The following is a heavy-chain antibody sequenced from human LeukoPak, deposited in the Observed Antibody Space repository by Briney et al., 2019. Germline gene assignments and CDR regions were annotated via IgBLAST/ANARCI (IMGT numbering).Heavy chain of an antibody. V-gene: IGHV3-9*01. CDR2: ISWNSGSI. CDR1: GFIFNNYA. J-gene: IGHJ4*02. D-gene: IGHD6-19*01. Sequence: GGSLRLSCAGSGFIFNNYAMHWVRQPPGKGLEWVSSISWNSGSIDYADSVKGRSTISRDNAKNSLYLQMNSLRVEDTAFYYCAKDNRRHYTSGPNPDSLHWGQGALVTVSS. CDR3: AKDNRRHYTSGPNPDSLH.